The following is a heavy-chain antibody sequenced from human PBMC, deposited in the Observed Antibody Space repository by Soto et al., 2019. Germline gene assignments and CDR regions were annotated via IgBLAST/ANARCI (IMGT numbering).Heavy chain of an antibody. CDR3: ARWKPAIGTPGPNGAFDI. V-gene: IGHV3-33*01. CDR2: MWFDGSNT. CDR1: GFTFNSYG. J-gene: IGHJ3*02. Sequence: RLSCVASGFTFNSYGMQWFRQPPGKGLEWVAVMWFDGSNTYYADSVKGRFTISRDNSKNTLYLYMSSLRAEDTAMYYCARWKPAIGTPGPNGAFDIWGQGTMVTVSS. D-gene: IGHD2-2*02.